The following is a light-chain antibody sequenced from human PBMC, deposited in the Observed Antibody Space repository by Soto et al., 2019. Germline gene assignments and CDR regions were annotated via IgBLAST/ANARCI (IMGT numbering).Light chain of an antibody. CDR3: QQYNNWPLYFKT. J-gene: IGKJ1*01. V-gene: IGKV3-15*01. CDR2: GAS. Sequence: EIVMTQSPATLSVSPGERATLSCRASQSVSSNLAWYQQKPGQAPRLLIYGASTRATGIPARFSGSGSGTEFTLTISSLQSEDFAVYYCQQYNNWPLYFKTFGQGTKVESK. CDR1: QSVSSN.